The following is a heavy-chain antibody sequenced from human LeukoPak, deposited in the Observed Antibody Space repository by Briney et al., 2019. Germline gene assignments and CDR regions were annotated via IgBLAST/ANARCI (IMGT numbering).Heavy chain of an antibody. D-gene: IGHD3-16*01. CDR3: ARGPVFYRGAFDI. J-gene: IGHJ3*02. CDR2: IYYSGST. V-gene: IGHV4-59*11. Sequence: SETLSLTCTVSGGSISSHYWSWIRQPPGKGLEWIGYIYYSGSTNYNPSLKGRVTISVDTSKNQFSLKLSSVTAADTAVYYCARGPVFYRGAFDIWGQGTMVTVYS. CDR1: GGSISSHY.